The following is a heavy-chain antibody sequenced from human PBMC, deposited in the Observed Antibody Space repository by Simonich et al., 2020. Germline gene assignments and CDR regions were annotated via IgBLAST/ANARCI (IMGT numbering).Heavy chain of an antibody. CDR3: ARHLQLGPFDY. V-gene: IGHV4-34*01. D-gene: IGHD1-1*01. Sequence: QVQLQQWGAGLLKPSETLSLTCAVYGGSFSGYDWSWIRQPPGKGLEWIGEINHSGSTNYNPSLKRRVTISVDTSKNQFSLKLSSVTAADTAVYYCARHLQLGPFDYWGQGTLVTVSS. J-gene: IGHJ4*02. CDR1: GGSFSGYD. CDR2: INHSGST.